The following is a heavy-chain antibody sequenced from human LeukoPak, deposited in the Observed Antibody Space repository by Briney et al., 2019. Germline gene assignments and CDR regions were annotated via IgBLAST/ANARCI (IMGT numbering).Heavy chain of an antibody. V-gene: IGHV4-61*01. CDR3: ARLLPPYSSSVVNWFDP. CDR1: GYSISSGNY. D-gene: IGHD6-13*01. J-gene: IGHJ5*02. Sequence: SETLSLTCSVSGYSISSGNYWGWIRQPPGKGLEWIGYIYYSGSTDYNPSLKSRVTISVDTSKNQFFLKLSSVTAADTAVYYCARLLPPYSSSVVNWFDPWGQGTLVTVSS. CDR2: IYYSGST.